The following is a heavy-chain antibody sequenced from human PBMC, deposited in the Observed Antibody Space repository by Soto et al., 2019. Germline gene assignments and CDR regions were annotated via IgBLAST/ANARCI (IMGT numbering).Heavy chain of an antibody. CDR2: IIPIFGTA. V-gene: IGHV1-69*13. Sequence: SVKVSCKASGGTFSSYAISWVRQAPGQGLEWMGGIIPIFGTANYAQKFQGRVTITADESTSTAYMELSSLRSEDTAVYYCARAGNTYYYGAGSYYRYGMDVWGQGTTVTVSS. J-gene: IGHJ6*02. D-gene: IGHD3-10*01. CDR1: GGTFSSYA. CDR3: ARAGNTYYYGAGSYYRYGMDV.